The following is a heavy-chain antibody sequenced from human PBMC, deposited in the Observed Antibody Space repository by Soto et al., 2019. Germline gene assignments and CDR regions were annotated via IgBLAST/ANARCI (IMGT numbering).Heavy chain of an antibody. Sequence: ASVKVSCKASGFTFTSSAVQWVRQARGQRLEWIGWIVVGSGNTNYAQKLQERVTITRDMSTSTAYMELSSLRSEDTAVYYCAAASARGYSYGRPWPYYYYGMDVWGQGTTVTVSS. V-gene: IGHV1-58*01. CDR3: AAASARGYSYGRPWPYYYYGMDV. J-gene: IGHJ6*02. D-gene: IGHD5-18*01. CDR2: IVVGSGNT. CDR1: GFTFTSSA.